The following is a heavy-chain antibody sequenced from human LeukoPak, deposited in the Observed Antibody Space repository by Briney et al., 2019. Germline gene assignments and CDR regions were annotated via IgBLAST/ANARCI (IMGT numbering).Heavy chain of an antibody. V-gene: IGHV3-23*01. J-gene: IGHJ6*03. D-gene: IGHD5-18*01. CDR1: GFTFSSYA. CDR3: AKDLASYDNYYYYMDV. CDR2: ISGSGGST. Sequence: GGSLRLSCAASGFTFSSYAMSWVRQAPGKGLEWVSAISGSGGSTYYADSVKGRFTISRDNSKNTLYLQMNSLRAEDTAVYYCAKDLASYDNYYYYMDVWGQGTMVTVSS.